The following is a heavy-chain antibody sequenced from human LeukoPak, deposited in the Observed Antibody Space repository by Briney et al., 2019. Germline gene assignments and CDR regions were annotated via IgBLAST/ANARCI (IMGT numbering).Heavy chain of an antibody. D-gene: IGHD2-2*01. J-gene: IGHJ4*02. CDR1: GYTFTSYG. CDR2: ISAYNGNT. Sequence: GASVKVSCKASGYTFTSYGISWVRQAPGQGLEWMGWISAYNGNTNYAQKLQGRVTMTTDTSTSTAYMGLRSLRSDDTAVYYCARSPRSAKGYYFDYWGQGTLVTVSS. CDR3: ARSPRSAKGYYFDY. V-gene: IGHV1-18*01.